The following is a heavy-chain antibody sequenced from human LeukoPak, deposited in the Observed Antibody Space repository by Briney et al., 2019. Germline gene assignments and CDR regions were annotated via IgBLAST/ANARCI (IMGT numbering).Heavy chain of an antibody. V-gene: IGHV3-9*01. CDR1: GFTFDDYA. Sequence: GGSLRLSCAASGFTFDDYAMHWVRQAPGKGLEWVSGISWNSGSIGYVDSVKGRFTISRDNAKNSLYLQMNSLRAEDTALYYCAKDTGYDFWSGLPTFQHWGQGTLVTVSS. D-gene: IGHD3-3*01. CDR3: AKDTGYDFWSGLPTFQH. CDR2: ISWNSGSI. J-gene: IGHJ1*01.